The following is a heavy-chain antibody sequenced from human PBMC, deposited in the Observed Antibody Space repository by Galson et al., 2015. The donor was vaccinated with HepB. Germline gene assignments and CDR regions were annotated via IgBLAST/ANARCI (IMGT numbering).Heavy chain of an antibody. D-gene: IGHD2-15*01. V-gene: IGHV3-73*01. CDR1: GFTFSGSA. CDR2: IRSKGNTYAT. J-gene: IGHJ4*02. CDR3: TRHCLNWRGGSCSPPFDY. Sequence: SLRLSCAASGFTFSGSAMHWVRQASGKGLEWVGRIRSKGNTYATAYAASVKGRFTISRDDSENTAYLQMNSLKTEETGVYYCTRHCLNWRGGSCSPPFDYWGQGTLVTVSS.